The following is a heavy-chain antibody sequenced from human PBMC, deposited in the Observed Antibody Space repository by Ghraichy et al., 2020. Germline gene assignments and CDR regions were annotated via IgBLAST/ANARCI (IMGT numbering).Heavy chain of an antibody. V-gene: IGHV3-7*01. CDR3: ARESRYEWDQQGFDY. CDR1: GFTFSSYW. Sequence: GGSLRLSCAASGFTFSSYWMSWVRQAPGKGLEWVANIKQDGSEKYYVDSVKGRFTISRDNAKNSLYLQMNSLRAEDTAVYYCARESRYEWDQQGFDYWGQGTLVTVSS. CDR2: IKQDGSEK. J-gene: IGHJ4*02. D-gene: IGHD1-26*01.